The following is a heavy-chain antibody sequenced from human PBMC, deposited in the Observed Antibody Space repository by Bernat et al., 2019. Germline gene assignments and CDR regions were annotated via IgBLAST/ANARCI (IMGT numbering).Heavy chain of an antibody. V-gene: IGHV3-15*01. Sequence: EVQLVESGGGLVKPGGSLRLSCAASGFTFSNAWMSWVRQAPGKGLEWVGRIKSKTDGGTTDYAAPVKGRFTISRDDSRNTLYLQMNSLKTEDTSVYYCTTDPHDTEGSGRHTYYYDYMDVWGKGTTVTVSS. CDR2: IKSKTDGGTT. CDR1: GFTFSNAW. D-gene: IGHD3-10*01. CDR3: TTDPHDTEGSGRHTYYYDYMDV. J-gene: IGHJ6*03.